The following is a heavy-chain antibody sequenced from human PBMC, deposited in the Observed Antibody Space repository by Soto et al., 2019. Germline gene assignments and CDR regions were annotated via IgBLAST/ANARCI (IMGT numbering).Heavy chain of an antibody. CDR1: GFTFSSYS. Sequence: EVQLVESGGGLVQPGGSLRLSCAASGFTFSSYSMNWVRQAPGKGLEWVSYISSSSSTIYYADSVKGRFTISRDNAKNSLYLQMNSLRDEDTAVYYCARDLASSGYYPEFPAWYLDLWGRGTLVTVSS. CDR2: ISSSSSTI. CDR3: ARDLASSGYYPEFPAWYLDL. D-gene: IGHD3-22*01. V-gene: IGHV3-48*02. J-gene: IGHJ2*01.